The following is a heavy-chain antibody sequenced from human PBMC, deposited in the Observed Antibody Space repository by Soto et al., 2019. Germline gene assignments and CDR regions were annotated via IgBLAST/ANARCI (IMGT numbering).Heavy chain of an antibody. D-gene: IGHD2-21*01. CDR1: GYTFTSYA. J-gene: IGHJ2*01. CDR2: LNPGNGTT. Sequence: QVQLVQSGAEVKEPGASVKASCRASGYTFTSYAIHWLRQAPAQRLEWMGWLNPGNGTTKYPQKFQGRVSITSDTPSSTAYMFLSSLRSEVTAVYYCARHQGIPYCGGDGYSDWYFDLWGRGTLVTVSS. V-gene: IGHV1-3*01. CDR3: ARHQGIPYCGGDGYSDWYFDL.